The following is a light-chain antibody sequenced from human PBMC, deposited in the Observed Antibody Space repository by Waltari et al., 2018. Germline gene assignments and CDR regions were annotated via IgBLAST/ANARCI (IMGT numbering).Light chain of an antibody. Sequence: NYNLTQPPSVSESPGKTVTSPCPGHGGTVVSNHVHWYRHRPCSAPTTVMYRDNRRPSGVPYRFSGSVDSSSNSASLRISGLQAEDEGDYYCQSYDSRNVVFGGGTRLTVL. CDR2: RDN. CDR3: QSYDSRNVV. V-gene: IGLV6-57*02. J-gene: IGLJ3*02. CDR1: GGTVVSNH.